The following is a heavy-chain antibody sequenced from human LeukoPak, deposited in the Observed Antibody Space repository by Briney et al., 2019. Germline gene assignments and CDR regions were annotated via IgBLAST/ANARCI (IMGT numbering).Heavy chain of an antibody. D-gene: IGHD3-10*01. CDR3: AGAYYGSGETLDY. Sequence: VASVKVSCKASGGTFSSYAISWVRQAPGQGLEWVGSIIPILGIANYAQKFHGRVTITADKYTSTAYMELSSLRYEATAVYYCAGAYYGSGETLDYWGQGTLVTVSS. CDR1: GGTFSSYA. J-gene: IGHJ4*02. V-gene: IGHV1-69*04. CDR2: IIPILGIA.